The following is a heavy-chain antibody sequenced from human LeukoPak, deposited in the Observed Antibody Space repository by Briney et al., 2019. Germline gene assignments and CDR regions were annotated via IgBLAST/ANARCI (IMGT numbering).Heavy chain of an antibody. Sequence: PSETLSLTCSVSGDSISRSDSYWDWIRQPPGKWLEWIGTIYYSGRTYYSPSLNSRVTMSVDTSSNQFSLNLRSVTPADTAVSYCARRRYYDGSGYLEWGQGTLLSVSS. CDR1: GDSISRSDSY. V-gene: IGHV4-39*01. CDR2: IYYSGRT. J-gene: IGHJ1*01. D-gene: IGHD3-22*01. CDR3: ARRRYYDGSGYLE.